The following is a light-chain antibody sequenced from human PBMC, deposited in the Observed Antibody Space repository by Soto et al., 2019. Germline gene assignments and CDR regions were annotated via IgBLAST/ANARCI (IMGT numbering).Light chain of an antibody. CDR3: FSYPGDSVYV. J-gene: IGLJ1*01. V-gene: IGLV2-23*02. CDR2: EVT. Sequence: QSALTQPASVSGSPRQSITISCTGTNSDVGSYNLVSWFQQHPGKAPKLVIYEVTKRPSGVSDRFSGSKSGNTASLTISGLQAEDEADYYCFSYPGDSVYVFGTGTRSPS. CDR1: NSDVGSYNL.